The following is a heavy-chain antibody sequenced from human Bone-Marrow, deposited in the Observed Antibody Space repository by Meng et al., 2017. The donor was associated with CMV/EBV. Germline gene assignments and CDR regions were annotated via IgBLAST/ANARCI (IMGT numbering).Heavy chain of an antibody. CDR1: GFTFSSYS. J-gene: IGHJ6*01. Sequence: GSLRLSCAASGFTFSSYSMNWVRQAPGKGLEWVSSISSSSSYIYYADSVKGRFTISRDNAKNSLYLQMNSLRAEDTAVYYCARGLTPSWGYYYGMDVWGQGTTVTVSS. CDR2: ISSSSSYI. D-gene: IGHD2-2*01. CDR3: ARGLTPSWGYYYGMDV. V-gene: IGHV3-21*01.